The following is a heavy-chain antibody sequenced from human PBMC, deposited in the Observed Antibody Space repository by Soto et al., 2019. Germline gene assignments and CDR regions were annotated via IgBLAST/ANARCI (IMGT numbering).Heavy chain of an antibody. J-gene: IGHJ4*02. CDR3: TRALDGMIPPAF. D-gene: IGHD3-16*01. CDR1: GFSFSGYW. V-gene: IGHV3-74*01. CDR2: MNSAGTYT. Sequence: EVQLVESGGGLVQPGGSLRLSCAASGFSFSGYWMHWVRQVPGQAPTWVSRMNSAGTYTDSADSVRGRFTISKDTASNTLYLQMNRLRVEDTAVYYCTRALDGMIPPAFWGQGTLVTVSS.